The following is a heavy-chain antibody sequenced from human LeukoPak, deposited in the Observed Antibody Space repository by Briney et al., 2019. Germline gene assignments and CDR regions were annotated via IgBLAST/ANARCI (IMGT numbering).Heavy chain of an antibody. CDR2: INPNSGGT. CDR1: GYTLTGYY. Sequence: ASVKVSCKASGYTLTGYYMHWVRQAPGQGLEWMGRINPNSGGTNYAQKFQGRVTMTRDTSISTAYMELSRLRSDDTAVYYCAREGIAVAGHFDYWGQGTLVTVSS. CDR3: AREGIAVAGHFDY. V-gene: IGHV1-2*06. D-gene: IGHD6-19*01. J-gene: IGHJ4*02.